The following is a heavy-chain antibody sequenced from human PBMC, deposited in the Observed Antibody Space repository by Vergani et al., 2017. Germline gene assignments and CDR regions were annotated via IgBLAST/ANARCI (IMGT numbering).Heavy chain of an antibody. CDR1: GGSISSSSYY. J-gene: IGHJ4*02. V-gene: IGHV4-39*01. D-gene: IGHD6-6*01. Sequence: QLQLQESGPGLVKPSETLSLTCTVSGGSISSSSYYWGWIRQPPGKGLEWIGSIYYSGSTYYNPSLKSRVTISVDTSKNQFSLKLSSVTAADTAVYYCARLLGSSSGGDYWGQGTLVIVSS. CDR2: IYYSGST. CDR3: ARLLGSSSGGDY.